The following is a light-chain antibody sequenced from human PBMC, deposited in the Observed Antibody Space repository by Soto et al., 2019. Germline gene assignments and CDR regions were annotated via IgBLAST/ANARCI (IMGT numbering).Light chain of an antibody. V-gene: IGLV2-8*01. J-gene: IGLJ7*01. CDR3: SSYGGSNNLV. Sequence: QSVLTQPASVSGSPGQSITISCTGTSSDVGGYNYVSWYQQHPGKVPKLMIYEVNKRPSGVPDRFSGSKSGNTASLTVSGLQAEDEADYYCSSYGGSNNLVFGGGTQLTVL. CDR1: SSDVGGYNY. CDR2: EVN.